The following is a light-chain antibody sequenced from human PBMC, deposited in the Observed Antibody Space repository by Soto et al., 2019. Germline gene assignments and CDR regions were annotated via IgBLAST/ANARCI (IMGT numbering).Light chain of an antibody. Sequence: AIQMTQSPSSLSASVGDTVTITCRASQGIRVDLGWYQQKPGKAPKLLIYAASTLQSGVPSRFSGSGSGTDFTLTISSLQPEEFATYYCLQDYNSPFTFGPGTKVDVK. J-gene: IGKJ3*01. CDR2: AAS. CDR3: LQDYNSPFT. CDR1: QGIRVD. V-gene: IGKV1-6*01.